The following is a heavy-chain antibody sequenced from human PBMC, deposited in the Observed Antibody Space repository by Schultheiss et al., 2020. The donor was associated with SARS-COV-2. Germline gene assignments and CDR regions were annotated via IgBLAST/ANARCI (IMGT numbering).Heavy chain of an antibody. Sequence: SETLSLTCAVYGGSFSGYYWSWIRQPPGKGLEWIGEINHSGSTNYNPSLKSRVTMSVDTSKNQFSLKLSSVTAADTAVYYCARVAEAFDIWGQGTMVTVSS. CDR3: ARVAEAFDI. V-gene: IGHV4-34*01. CDR1: GGSFSGYY. CDR2: INHSGST. J-gene: IGHJ3*02.